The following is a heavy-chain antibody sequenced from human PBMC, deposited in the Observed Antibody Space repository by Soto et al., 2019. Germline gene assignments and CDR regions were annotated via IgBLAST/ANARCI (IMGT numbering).Heavy chain of an antibody. CDR1: GGYTSSYY. Sequence: PSETMSVTSTVSGGYTSSYYWSWIRQNPGKGLEWLGYISYSGNTNYNPSLTSRVAISADASKSQLSLKLSSVTAADTAVYYCARHRGDLGNNWFDPWSQGTLVTVSS. CDR2: ISYSGNT. D-gene: IGHD3-10*01. V-gene: IGHV4-59*08. J-gene: IGHJ5*02. CDR3: ARHRGDLGNNWFDP.